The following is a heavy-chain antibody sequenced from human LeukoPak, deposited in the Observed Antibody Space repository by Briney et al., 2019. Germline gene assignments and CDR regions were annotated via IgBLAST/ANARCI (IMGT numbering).Heavy chain of an antibody. V-gene: IGHV3-30*18. CDR2: ISYDGSNK. CDR1: GFTFSSYG. D-gene: IGHD1-26*01. CDR3: AKDEGVGATPDY. J-gene: IGHJ4*02. Sequence: GGSLRLSCAASGFTFSSYGMHWVRRAPGKGLEWVAVISYDGSNKYYADSVKGRFTISRDNSKNTLYLQMNSLRAEDTAVYYCAKDEGVGATPDYWGQGTLVTVSS.